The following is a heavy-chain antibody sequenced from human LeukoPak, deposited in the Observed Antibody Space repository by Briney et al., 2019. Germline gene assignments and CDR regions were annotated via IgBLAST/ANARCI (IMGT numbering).Heavy chain of an antibody. CDR2: IYYSGST. CDR1: GGSISSSSYY. CDR3: VRQGTNSGYYLLDH. Sequence: TSETLSLTCTVSGGSISSSSYYWGWIRQPPGKGLEWIGSIYYSGSTYYNPSLKSRVTISVDTSKNQFSLKLSSVTAADTATYYCVRQGTNSGYYLLDHWGQGHPVIVSS. D-gene: IGHD3-22*01. J-gene: IGHJ4*02. V-gene: IGHV4-39*01.